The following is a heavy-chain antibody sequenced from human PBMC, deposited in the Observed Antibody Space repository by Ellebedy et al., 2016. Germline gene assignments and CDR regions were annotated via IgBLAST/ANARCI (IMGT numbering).Heavy chain of an antibody. D-gene: IGHD3/OR15-3a*01. CDR3: ARDRDWAFDF. CDR2: ISTHSGNT. J-gene: IGHJ4*02. V-gene: IGHV1-18*01. Sequence: ASVKVSCXASGYTFTTSGISWVRQAPGQGLEWMGWISTHSGNTNYAQKLQGRVTMTTDTSTSTAYMELMSLRSDDTAVYYCARDRDWAFDFWGQGTLVTVSS. CDR1: GYTFTTSG.